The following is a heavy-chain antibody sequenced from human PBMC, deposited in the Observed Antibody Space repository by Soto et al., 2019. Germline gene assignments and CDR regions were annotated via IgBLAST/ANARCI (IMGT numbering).Heavy chain of an antibody. J-gene: IGHJ4*02. CDR2: MNPNSGNT. D-gene: IGHD3-3*01. Sequence: ASVKVSCKASGYTFTSYDINWVRQATGQGLEWMGWMNPNSGNTGYAQKFQGRVTMTRNTSISTAYMELSSLRSEDTAVYYCARGFLDFWRGHSGCFVFWCPGILVTVFS. CDR3: ARGFLDFWRGHSGCFVF. CDR1: GYTFTSYD. V-gene: IGHV1-8*01.